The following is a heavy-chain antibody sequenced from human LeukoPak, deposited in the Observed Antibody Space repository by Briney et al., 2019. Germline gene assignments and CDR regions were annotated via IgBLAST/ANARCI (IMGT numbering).Heavy chain of an antibody. D-gene: IGHD6-19*01. Sequence: SQTLSLTCAISGDSVSSNTAAWNWIRQSPSRGLEWLGRTFYRSKWYNDHAVSVKGRITINPDTSKNQFSLRLNSVTPEDTAVYYCVRGGSSGWPFDSWGQGTLVTVSS. V-gene: IGHV6-1*01. CDR2: TFYRSKWYN. CDR3: VRGGSSGWPFDS. J-gene: IGHJ4*02. CDR1: GDSVSSNTAA.